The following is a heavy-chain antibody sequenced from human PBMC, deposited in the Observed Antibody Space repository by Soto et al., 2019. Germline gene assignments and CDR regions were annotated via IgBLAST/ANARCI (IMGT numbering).Heavy chain of an antibody. Sequence: EVQVSESGGGLVQPGGSLRLSCVASGFTYNTMNWVRQAPGKGLEWVSGFGHDGEVRFYADSVRGRFIISRDNSQNIIYLQMNSLRAEDTAVYYCAKVVGRIVGATTGPLDIWGHGTMVTVA. CDR3: AKVVGRIVGATTGPLDI. CDR2: FGHDGEVR. V-gene: IGHV3-23*01. J-gene: IGHJ3*02. D-gene: IGHD1-26*01. CDR1: GFTYNT.